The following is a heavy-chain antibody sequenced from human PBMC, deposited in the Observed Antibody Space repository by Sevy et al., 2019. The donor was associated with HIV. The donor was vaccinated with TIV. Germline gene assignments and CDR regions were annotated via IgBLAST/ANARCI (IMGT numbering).Heavy chain of an antibody. Sequence: ASVKVSCKASGGTFSSYAISWVRQAPGQGLEWMGGFIPIFGTANYAQKFQGRVTITADESTSTAYMELSSLRSEDTAVYYCARASTPASKSFFDYWGQGTLVTVSS. V-gene: IGHV1-69*13. J-gene: IGHJ4*02. D-gene: IGHD4-4*01. CDR1: GGTFSSYA. CDR2: FIPIFGTA. CDR3: ARASTPASKSFFDY.